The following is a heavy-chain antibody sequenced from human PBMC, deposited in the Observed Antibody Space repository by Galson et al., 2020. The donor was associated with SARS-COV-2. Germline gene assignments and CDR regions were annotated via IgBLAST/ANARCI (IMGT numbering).Heavy chain of an antibody. D-gene: IGHD6-19*01. Sequence: ESGPTLVQPTQTLTLTCTFSEFSLTTSGMCVNWIRQPPGKALEWLARIDWDGDKYYSTSLKTRLTISKDTSKNQVVLTMTDMDPVDTATYYCARIDSSGCRGNYWGQGTPVTVSS. CDR2: IDWDGDK. V-gene: IGHV2-70*11. J-gene: IGHJ4*02. CDR3: ARIDSSGCRGNY. CDR1: EFSLTTSGMC.